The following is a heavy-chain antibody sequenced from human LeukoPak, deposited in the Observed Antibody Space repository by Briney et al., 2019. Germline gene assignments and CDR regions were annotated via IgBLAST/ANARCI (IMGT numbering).Heavy chain of an antibody. V-gene: IGHV4-61*02. D-gene: IGHD3-22*01. J-gene: IGHJ5*02. CDR2: IYTSGST. CDR3: ARESHYYDSSGYYFNWFDP. Sequence: SETLSLTCTVSGGSISSGSYYWNWIRQPAGKGLEWIGRIYTSGSTNYNPSLKSRVTISVDTSKNQFSLKLSSVTAADTAVYYCARESHYYDSSGYYFNWFDPWGQGTLVTVSS. CDR1: GGSISSGSYY.